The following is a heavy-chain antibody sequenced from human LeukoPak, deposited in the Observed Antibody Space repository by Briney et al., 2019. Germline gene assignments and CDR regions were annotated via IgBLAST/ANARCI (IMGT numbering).Heavy chain of an antibody. J-gene: IGHJ4*02. V-gene: IGHV2-5*02. Sequence: SGPTQVKPTQTLTLTCTFSGFSLSTSGVGVGWIRQPPRKALEWLALIYWDDDKRFSPSLKSRLTITKDTSKNQVVLTMTNMDPVDTATYYCAHTSMVRGVIAPYFDFWGQGTLVTVSS. CDR2: IYWDDDK. CDR3: AHTSMVRGVIAPYFDF. D-gene: IGHD3-10*01. CDR1: GFSLSTSGVG.